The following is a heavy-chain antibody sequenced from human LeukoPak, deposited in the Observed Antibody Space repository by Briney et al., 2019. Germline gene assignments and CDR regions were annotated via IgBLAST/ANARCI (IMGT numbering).Heavy chain of an antibody. V-gene: IGHV4-61*10. CDR1: GASVSTSPYY. J-gene: IGHJ4*02. D-gene: IGHD1-26*01. CDR2: VFHTGST. CDR3: ARDRGSQPFIDY. Sequence: SETLSLTCKVSGASVSTSPYYWTWIRQPAGKGLEWIGYVFHTGSTNYNPSLKSRVTISVDTSKNQFSLKLSSVTAADTAVYYCARDRGSQPFIDYWGQGTLVTVSS.